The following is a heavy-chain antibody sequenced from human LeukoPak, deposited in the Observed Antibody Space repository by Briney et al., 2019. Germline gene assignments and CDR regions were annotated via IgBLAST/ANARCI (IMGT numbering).Heavy chain of an antibody. CDR1: GFTFSSYS. CDR2: ISSSSSYI. Sequence: GGSLRLSCAASGFTFSSYSMNWVRQAPGKGLEWVSSISSSSSYIYYADSVKGRFTISRDNAKNSLYLQMNSLRAEDTAVYYCASEDCSSTSCYGSDYWGQGTLVTVSS. CDR3: ASEDCSSTSCYGSDY. J-gene: IGHJ4*02. V-gene: IGHV3-21*01. D-gene: IGHD2-2*01.